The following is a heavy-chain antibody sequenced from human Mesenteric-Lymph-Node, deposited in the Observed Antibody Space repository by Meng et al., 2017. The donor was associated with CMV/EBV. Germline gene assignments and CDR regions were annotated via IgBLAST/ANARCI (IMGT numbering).Heavy chain of an antibody. CDR2: IKSDGSST. V-gene: IGHV3-74*01. D-gene: IGHD6-13*01. CDR3: AREMAAAGTTFDY. Sequence: MHWVRQGPGKGLVWVSRIKSDGSSTSYADSVQGRFTIPRDNAKNTLYLQMNSLRVEDTAVYYCAREMAAAGTTFDYWGQGTLVTVSS. J-gene: IGHJ4*02.